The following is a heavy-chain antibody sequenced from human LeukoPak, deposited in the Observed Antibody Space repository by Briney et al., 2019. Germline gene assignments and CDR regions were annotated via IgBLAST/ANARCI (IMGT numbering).Heavy chain of an antibody. V-gene: IGHV4-38-2*02. CDR2: IYHSGST. CDR3: ARDGAVDILTGYGAFDI. D-gene: IGHD3-9*01. Sequence: SEALSLTCTVSGYSISSGYYWGWIRQPPGKGLEWIGSIYHSGSTYYNPSLKSRVTISVDTSKNQFSLKLSSVTAADTAVYYCARDGAVDILTGYGAFDIWGQGTMVTVSS. J-gene: IGHJ3*02. CDR1: GYSISSGYY.